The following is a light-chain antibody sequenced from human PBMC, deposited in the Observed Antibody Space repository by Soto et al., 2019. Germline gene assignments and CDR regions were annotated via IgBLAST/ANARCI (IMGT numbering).Light chain of an antibody. Sequence: DIQMTQYPSTLYASVGDRVTITCRASQSIGASLAWFQQKPGKAPNLLIYKASSLESGVPSRFSGSGSGTEFTLTISTLQPDDFATYYCQQYNSSPLTFGGGTKVEIK. CDR3: QQYNSSPLT. CDR1: QSIGAS. V-gene: IGKV1-5*03. CDR2: KAS. J-gene: IGKJ4*01.